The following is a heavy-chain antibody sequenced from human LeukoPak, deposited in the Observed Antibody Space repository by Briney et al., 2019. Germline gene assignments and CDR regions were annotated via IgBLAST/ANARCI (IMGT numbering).Heavy chain of an antibody. CDR2: ISYDGSNK. CDR1: GFTFSSYA. D-gene: IGHD2-15*01. Sequence: GGSLRLSCAASGFTFSSYAMHWVRQAPGKGLEWVAVISYDGSNKYYADSVKGRFTISRDNSKNTLYLQMNSLRAEDTAVYYCAKDEGYCSGGSCYPETYYYYMDVWGKGTTVTVSS. V-gene: IGHV3-30-3*01. CDR3: AKDEGYCSGGSCYPETYYYYMDV. J-gene: IGHJ6*03.